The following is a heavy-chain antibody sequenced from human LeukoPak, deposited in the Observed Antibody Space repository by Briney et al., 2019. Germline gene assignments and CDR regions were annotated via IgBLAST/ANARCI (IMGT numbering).Heavy chain of an antibody. Sequence: PGGSLRLSCVVSGFTFDSYSMNWVRQAPGKGLEWISYISNSGSPIYYADSVKGRFTISRDKDKSSLYLQMNSLAADDTAVYYCARGLALGLTVTPKAFDYRGQGTLVTVSS. CDR2: ISNSGSPI. CDR3: ARGLALGLTVTPKAFDY. CDR1: GFTFDSYS. V-gene: IGHV3-48*01. J-gene: IGHJ4*02. D-gene: IGHD4-11*01.